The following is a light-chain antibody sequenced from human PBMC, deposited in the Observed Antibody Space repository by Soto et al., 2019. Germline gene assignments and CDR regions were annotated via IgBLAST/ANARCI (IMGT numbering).Light chain of an antibody. J-gene: IGKJ1*01. Sequence: DTQMTKSPSPISTSVGDRVTITCRTTQCTSTDSASFQQKPGTVHNRLIHSASSLESGVPSGFSGSGSGTEFTLTISSVQSEDVATYYCLQHNNYLRTFGQGTKVDIK. V-gene: IGKV1-17*03. CDR1: QCTSTD. CDR2: SAS. CDR3: LQHNNYLRT.